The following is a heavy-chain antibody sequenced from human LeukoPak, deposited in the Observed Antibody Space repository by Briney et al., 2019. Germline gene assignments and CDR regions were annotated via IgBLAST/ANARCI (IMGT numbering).Heavy chain of an antibody. V-gene: IGHV3-9*01. Sequence: GGSLRLSCAASGFTFDDYAMHWVRRAPGKGLEWVSGISWNSGSIGYADSVKGRFTISRDNAKNSLYLQMNSLRAEDTALYYCAKDANSGYDYGWFDPWGQGTLVTVSS. J-gene: IGHJ5*02. CDR2: ISWNSGSI. CDR3: AKDANSGYDYGWFDP. D-gene: IGHD5-12*01. CDR1: GFTFDDYA.